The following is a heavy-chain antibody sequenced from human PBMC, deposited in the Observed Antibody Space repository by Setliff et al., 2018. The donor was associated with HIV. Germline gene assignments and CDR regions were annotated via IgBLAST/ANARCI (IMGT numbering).Heavy chain of an antibody. Sequence: ASVKVSCKASGGTFSLYAINWVRQAPGQGLEWMGGIIPIFGTANYAQKFQGRVTITADGSTSTAYMELSSLRFEDTATYYCARDQATGYEKVWFSWIDPWGQGTLVTVSS. CDR1: GGTFSLYA. CDR3: ARDQATGYEKVWFSWIDP. CDR2: IIPIFGTA. D-gene: IGHD5-12*01. V-gene: IGHV1-69*13. J-gene: IGHJ5*02.